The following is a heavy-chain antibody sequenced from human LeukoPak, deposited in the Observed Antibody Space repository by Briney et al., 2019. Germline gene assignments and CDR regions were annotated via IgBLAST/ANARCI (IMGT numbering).Heavy chain of an antibody. CDR3: AKDYLMSPAGSDSAYYYYGMDV. D-gene: IGHD2-21*02. J-gene: IGHJ6*02. Sequence: GGSLRLSCAASGFTFSRYAVSWVRQAPGKGLEWVSGISSGGDTTYYAYSVKGRFTISRDNSKNTLYLQTNSLRAEDTAIYYCAKDYLMSPAGSDSAYYYYGMDVWGQGTTVTVSS. CDR2: ISSGGDTT. CDR1: GFTFSRYA. V-gene: IGHV3-23*01.